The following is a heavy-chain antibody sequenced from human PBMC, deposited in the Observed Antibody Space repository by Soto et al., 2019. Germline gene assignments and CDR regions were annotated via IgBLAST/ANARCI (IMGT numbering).Heavy chain of an antibody. V-gene: IGHV5-51*01. CDR1: GYSFSTYW. CDR2: IYPGDSDT. D-gene: IGHD3-16*01. CDR3: ARRPPEGGTMDV. Sequence: GESLKSSCKGSGYSFSTYWIAWVRRMPGKGLEWMGIIYPGDSDTRYSLSLQGQVTISADKSISTAYLQWSSLKASDTAIYYCARRPPEGGTMDVWGQGTTVTVSS. J-gene: IGHJ6*02.